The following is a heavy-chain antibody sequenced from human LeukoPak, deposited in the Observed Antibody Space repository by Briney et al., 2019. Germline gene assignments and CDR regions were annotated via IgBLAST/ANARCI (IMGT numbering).Heavy chain of an antibody. J-gene: IGHJ4*02. Sequence: SETLSLTCTVSGGSITSYYWNWIRQPPGKGLEWIGYIYYSGSTNYNPSLKSRVTISVDTSKNQFSLKLSSVTAADTAVYYCARGADSSGYYSIFYFDYWGQGTLVTVSS. D-gene: IGHD3-22*01. CDR3: ARGADSSGYYSIFYFDY. V-gene: IGHV4-59*01. CDR1: GGSITSYY. CDR2: IYYSGST.